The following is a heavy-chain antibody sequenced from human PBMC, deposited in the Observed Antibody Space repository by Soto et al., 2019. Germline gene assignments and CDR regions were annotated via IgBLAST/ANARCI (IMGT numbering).Heavy chain of an antibody. J-gene: IGHJ4*02. Sequence: QVQLVQSGAEVKKPGASVKVSCKASGYTFTSYAMHWVRQAPGQRLEWMGWINAGNGNTKYSQKFQGRVTITRDTSAITAYMELSSLRSEDTAVYYCARVIGGWYSFYYWGQGTLVTVSS. V-gene: IGHV1-3*01. CDR3: ARVIGGWYSFYY. CDR1: GYTFTSYA. CDR2: INAGNGNT. D-gene: IGHD6-19*01.